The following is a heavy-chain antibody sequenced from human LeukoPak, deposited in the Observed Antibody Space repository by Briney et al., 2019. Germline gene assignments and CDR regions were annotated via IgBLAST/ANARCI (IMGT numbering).Heavy chain of an antibody. J-gene: IGHJ4*02. CDR3: ARDPYYYDSTPRGGSY. CDR1: GGSISSSSYY. CDR2: IYYSGST. V-gene: IGHV4-39*07. D-gene: IGHD3-22*01. Sequence: SETLSLTCTVSGGSISSSSYYWGWIRQPPGKGLEWIGSIYYSGSTYYNPSLKSRVTISVDTSKNQFSLKLSSVTAADTAVYYCARDPYYYDSTPRGGSYWGQGTLVTVSS.